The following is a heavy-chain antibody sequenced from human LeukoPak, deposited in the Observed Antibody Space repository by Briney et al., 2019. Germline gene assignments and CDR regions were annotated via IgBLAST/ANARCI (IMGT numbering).Heavy chain of an antibody. CDR3: ARHRSSWLIDY. Sequence: GGSLRLSCAASGFTFNSYAMSWVRQAPWERLQWVSGISDGGGNTYYADSVRGRFTISRDNSKNTLYLQMNSLRAEDTAVYYCARHRSSWLIDYWGQGTLVTVSS. D-gene: IGHD6-6*01. J-gene: IGHJ4*02. CDR2: ISDGGGNT. V-gene: IGHV3-23*01. CDR1: GFTFNSYA.